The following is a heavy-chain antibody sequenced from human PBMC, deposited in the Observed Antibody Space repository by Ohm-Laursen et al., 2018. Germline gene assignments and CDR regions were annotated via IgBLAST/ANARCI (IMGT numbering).Heavy chain of an antibody. Sequence: SLRLSCAASGFTFRNSWMTWVRQAPGKGLEWVGRIKSKTDGGTTDYAAPVKGRFTISRDDSKNTLYLQMNSLKTEDTAVYYCTTEPTGTIDYYYYGMDVWGQGTTVTVSS. CDR2: IKSKTDGGTT. D-gene: IGHD1-7*01. CDR3: TTEPTGTIDYYYYGMDV. J-gene: IGHJ6*02. V-gene: IGHV3-15*01. CDR1: GFTFRNSW.